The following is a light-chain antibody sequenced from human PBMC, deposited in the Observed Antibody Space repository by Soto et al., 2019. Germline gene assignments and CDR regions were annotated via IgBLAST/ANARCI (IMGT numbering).Light chain of an antibody. CDR3: QQYNNWPIT. J-gene: IGKJ4*01. CDR2: GAS. Sequence: EIVLTQSPGTLSLSPGERATLSCRTSQSVSNNYLAWYQQKPGQAPRLLIYGASSRATGIPDRFSGSGSGTDFTLSISSLQSEDFAVYYCQQYNNWPITFGGGTKVDIK. CDR1: QSVSNNY. V-gene: IGKV3-20*01.